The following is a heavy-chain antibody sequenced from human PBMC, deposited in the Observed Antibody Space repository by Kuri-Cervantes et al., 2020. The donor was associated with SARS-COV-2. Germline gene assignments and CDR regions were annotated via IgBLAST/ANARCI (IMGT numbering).Heavy chain of an antibody. CDR3: ARGTRYYDFWSGYLN. CDR1: GGSFSGYY. CDR2: INHSGNT. V-gene: IGHV4-34*01. D-gene: IGHD3-3*01. J-gene: IGHJ4*02. Sequence: SETLSLTCAVYGGSFSGYYWSWIRQPPGKGLGWIGEINHSGNTNYNPSLKSRVTISVDTSKNQFSLKLSSVTAADTAVYHCARGTRYYDFWSGYLNWGQGTLVTVSS.